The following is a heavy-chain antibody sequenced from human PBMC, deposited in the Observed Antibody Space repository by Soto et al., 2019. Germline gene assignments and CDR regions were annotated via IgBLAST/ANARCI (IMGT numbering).Heavy chain of an antibody. CDR2: MNPNSGNT. J-gene: IGHJ5*02. CDR3: ARGLGPTVTHGWFDP. Sequence: PSVKVSCTASGYTFTSYDINWVRQATGQGLEWMGWMNPNSGNTGYAQKFQGRVTMTRNTSISTAYMELSSLRSEDTAVYYCARGLGPTVTHGWFDPWGQGTLVTVSS. CDR1: GYTFTSYD. D-gene: IGHD4-17*01. V-gene: IGHV1-8*01.